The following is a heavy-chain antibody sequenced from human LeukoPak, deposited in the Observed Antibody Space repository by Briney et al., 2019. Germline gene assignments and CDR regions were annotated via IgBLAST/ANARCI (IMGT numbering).Heavy chain of an antibody. CDR1: GFTFSSHG. V-gene: IGHV3-64D*06. D-gene: IGHD3-10*01. CDR2: ISSNGGST. Sequence: GRSLRLSCAASGFTFSSHGMHWVRQAPGKGLEYVSAISSNGGSTYYADSVKGRFTISRDNSKNTLYLQMSSLRAEDTAVYYCVKDHYYGSGSYYNGYWFDPWGQGTLVTVSS. CDR3: VKDHYYGSGSYYNGYWFDP. J-gene: IGHJ5*02.